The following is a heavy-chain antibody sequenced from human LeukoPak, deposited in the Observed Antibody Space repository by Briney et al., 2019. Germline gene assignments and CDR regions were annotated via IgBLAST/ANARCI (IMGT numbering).Heavy chain of an antibody. CDR2: IYSGVGT. CDR3: ARDRVGTTDC. Sequence: PGGSLRLSCAASGFTVSNSYMAWVRQAPGKGLEWVSVIYSGVGTYYADSVKGRFTISRDNSKNTVYLQMNSLRAEDTAVYYCARDRVGTTDCWGQGTLVTVSS. D-gene: IGHD1-26*01. V-gene: IGHV3-66*01. CDR1: GFTVSNSY. J-gene: IGHJ4*02.